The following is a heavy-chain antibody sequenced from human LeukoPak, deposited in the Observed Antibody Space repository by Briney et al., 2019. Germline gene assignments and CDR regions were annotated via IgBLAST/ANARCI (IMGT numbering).Heavy chain of an antibody. V-gene: IGHV1-46*01. Sequence: ASVKVSCKASGYTFTGYYMHWVRQAPGQGLEWMGIINPSGGSTSYAQKFQGRVTMTRDTSTSTVYMELSSLRSEDTAVYYCARAGATPYYFDYSGQGTLVTVSS. J-gene: IGHJ4*02. CDR1: GYTFTGYY. CDR3: ARAGATPYYFDY. CDR2: INPSGGST. D-gene: IGHD1-26*01.